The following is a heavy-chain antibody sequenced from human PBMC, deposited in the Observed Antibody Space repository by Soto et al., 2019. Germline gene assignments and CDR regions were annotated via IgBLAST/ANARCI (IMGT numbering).Heavy chain of an antibody. CDR3: ARGDGAVGAAFDI. D-gene: IGHD2-15*01. CDR2: ISSRSSEI. CDR1: GFTFSDHY. J-gene: IGHJ4*02. Sequence: PGGSLRLSCVVSGFTFSDHYMNWVRQAPGKGLQWVAYISSRSSEINYADPVKGRFTISRDNAKNSVFLHMTRLTSEDTGVYFCARGDGAVGAAFDIWGQGTLVTVSS. V-gene: IGHV3-11*06.